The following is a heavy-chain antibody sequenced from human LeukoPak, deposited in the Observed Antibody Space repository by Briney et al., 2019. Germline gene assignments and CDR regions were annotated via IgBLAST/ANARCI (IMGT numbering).Heavy chain of an antibody. CDR1: GFTFSGHY. J-gene: IGHJ4*02. Sequence: GGSLRLSCAASGFTFSGHYMHWVRQAPGKGLVWVSHIKGDGSDTRYADSVEGRFIISRDNAKSTLYLQMNSLRAEDTGVYFCARDHRWSYDYWGQGTLVTVSS. V-gene: IGHV3-74*01. CDR2: IKGDGSDT. CDR3: ARDHRWSYDY. D-gene: IGHD1-26*01.